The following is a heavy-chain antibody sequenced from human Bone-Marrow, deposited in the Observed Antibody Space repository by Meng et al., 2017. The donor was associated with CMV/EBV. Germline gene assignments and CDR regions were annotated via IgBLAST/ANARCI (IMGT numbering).Heavy chain of an antibody. Sequence: GESLKISCTASGLTFRDHAMSWVRQAPGKGLEWVSFIRSKAYGETTEYAASVKGRFCISRDDSQSIVYLQLNSLKNDDMAVYYCTSRWGEVVPAANFDYWGQGNLVTFYS. CDR2: IRSKAYGETT. D-gene: IGHD2-2*01. CDR1: GLTFRDHA. J-gene: IGHJ4*02. V-gene: IGHV3-49*04. CDR3: TSRWGEVVPAANFDY.